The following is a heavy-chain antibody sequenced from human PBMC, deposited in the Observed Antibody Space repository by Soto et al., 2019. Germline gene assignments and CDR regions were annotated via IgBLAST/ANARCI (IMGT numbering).Heavy chain of an antibody. CDR3: ARHGGRRPQLFYYSGMDV. J-gene: IGHJ6*02. CDR2: IYPGDSDI. D-gene: IGHD3-16*01. CDR1: GYSFTSYW. Sequence: GESLKISCEGSGYSFTSYWIGWVRQMPGKGLEWMGIIYPGDSDIRYSPSFEGQVTISADKSISTAFLQWSSLRASDTAMYYCARHGGRRPQLFYYSGMDVWGQGTTVTVSS. V-gene: IGHV5-51*01.